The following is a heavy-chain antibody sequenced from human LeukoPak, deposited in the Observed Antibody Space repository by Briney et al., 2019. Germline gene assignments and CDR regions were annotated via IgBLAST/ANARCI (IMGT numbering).Heavy chain of an antibody. Sequence: RTSETLSLTCTVSGGSISSYYWSWIRQPAGKGLEWIGRIYTSGSTNYNPSHKSRVTMSVDTSKNQFSLKLSSVTAADTAVYYCARDHEGYYDSSGYSYFDYWGQGTLVTVSS. J-gene: IGHJ4*02. V-gene: IGHV4-4*07. CDR1: GGSISSYY. CDR2: IYTSGST. D-gene: IGHD3-22*01. CDR3: ARDHEGYYDSSGYSYFDY.